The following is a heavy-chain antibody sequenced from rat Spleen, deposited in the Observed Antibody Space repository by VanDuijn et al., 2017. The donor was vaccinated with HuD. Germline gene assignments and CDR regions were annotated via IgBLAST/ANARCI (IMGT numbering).Heavy chain of an antibody. V-gene: IGHV3-1*01. CDR3: ARWTGGYSGMDA. Sequence: EVQLQESGPGLVKPSQSLSLTCSVTGYSISSNYRWNWIRNFPGNKMEWMGYISYSGSTGFNPSLKSRVSVTRDTSKNQFFLQLNSVTTEDTATYYCARWTGGYSGMDAWGQGASVTVSS. CDR2: ISYSGST. CDR1: GYSISSNY. J-gene: IGHJ4*01. D-gene: IGHD1-11*01.